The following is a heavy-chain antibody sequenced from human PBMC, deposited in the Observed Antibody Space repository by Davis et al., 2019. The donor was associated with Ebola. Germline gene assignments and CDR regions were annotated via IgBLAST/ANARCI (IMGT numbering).Heavy chain of an antibody. CDR3: AREASYYDFWSGTNLPYFDY. J-gene: IGHJ4*02. CDR2: ISYDGSNK. D-gene: IGHD3-3*01. Sequence: PGGSLRLSCAASGFTFSSYGMHWVRQAPGKGLEWVAVISYDGSNKYYADSVKGRFTISRDNSKNTPYLQMNSLRAEDTAVYYCAREASYYDFWSGTNLPYFDYWGQGTLVTVSS. CDR1: GFTFSSYG. V-gene: IGHV3-30*03.